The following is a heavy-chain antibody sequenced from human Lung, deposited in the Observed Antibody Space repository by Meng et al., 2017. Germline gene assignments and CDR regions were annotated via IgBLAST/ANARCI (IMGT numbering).Heavy chain of an antibody. J-gene: IGHJ4*02. V-gene: IGHV4-39*01. CDR2: IDYSGAT. D-gene: IGHD3-16*01. CDR1: GGSISSISND. Sequence: QLQLQESGPGLVKPSETLSLTCTASGGSISSISNDWDWIRQPPGKRLEWIGSIDYSGATYYNPSLKSRVTMSVDTSKNQFSLRLSSVTAADTAVFYCARRVHDGRHYHYFDYWGQGALVTVSS. CDR3: ARRVHDGRHYHYFDY.